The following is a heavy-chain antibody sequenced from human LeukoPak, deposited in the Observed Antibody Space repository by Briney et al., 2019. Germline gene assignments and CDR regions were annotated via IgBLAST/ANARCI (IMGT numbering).Heavy chain of an antibody. D-gene: IGHD3-9*01. CDR1: GFTFSGYA. J-gene: IGHJ4*02. Sequence: GGSLRLSCAASGFTFSGYAMSWLRQAPAKGLEWISDISAGGGSTYYADSVKGRFTIPRDNSKNTVYLQMNSLRAEDTAVYYCAKETNNILTGYYTFDYWGQGILVTVSS. CDR3: AKETNNILTGYYTFDY. V-gene: IGHV3-23*01. CDR2: ISAGGGST.